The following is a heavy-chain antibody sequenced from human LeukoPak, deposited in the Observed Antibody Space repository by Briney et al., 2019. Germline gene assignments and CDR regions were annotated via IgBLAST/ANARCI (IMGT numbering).Heavy chain of an antibody. CDR1: GFTVSSNY. Sequence: PGGSLRLSCAASGFTVSSNYMSWVRQAPGKGLEWVSVIYSGGYTCYADSVKGRFTISRDNFKNTLYLQMDSLRAEDTAMYYCARARDNYDERGHSALDHWGQGTLVTVSS. D-gene: IGHD3-22*01. CDR2: IYSGGYT. J-gene: IGHJ4*02. CDR3: ARARDNYDERGHSALDH. V-gene: IGHV3-53*01.